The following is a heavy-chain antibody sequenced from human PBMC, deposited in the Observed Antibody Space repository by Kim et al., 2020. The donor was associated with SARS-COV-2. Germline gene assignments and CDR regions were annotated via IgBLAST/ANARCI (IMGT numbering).Heavy chain of an antibody. CDR1: GFTFSSYG. V-gene: IGHV3-33*01. J-gene: IGHJ4*02. CDR2: IWYDGSNK. CDR3: ARDRPRNAKTAMVTYYFDC. D-gene: IGHD5-18*01. Sequence: GGSLRLSCAASGFTFSSYGMHWVRQAPGKGLEWVAVIWYDGSNKYYADSVKGRFTISRDNSKNTLYLQMNSLRAEDTAVYYCARDRPRNAKTAMVTYYFDCWGQGTLVTVSS.